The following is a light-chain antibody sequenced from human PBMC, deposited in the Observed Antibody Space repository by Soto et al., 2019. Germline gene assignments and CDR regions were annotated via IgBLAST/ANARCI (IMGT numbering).Light chain of an antibody. CDR3: QQFNTYPIT. CDR1: QDIRGA. J-gene: IGKJ5*01. V-gene: IGKV1-13*02. CDR2: DVS. Sequence: MQLTQSPSSLSASVGDRVTITCRASQDIRGALAWYQQKPGKPPKLLIFDVSSLQSGVPSRFSGSGSGTDFTLTISSLQPEDFATYYCQQFNTYPITFGQGTRLEIK.